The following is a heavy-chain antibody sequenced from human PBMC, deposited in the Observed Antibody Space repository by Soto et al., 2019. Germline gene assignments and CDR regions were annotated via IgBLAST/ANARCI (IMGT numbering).Heavy chain of an antibody. CDR3: VRRAQYFDGTGFQAFDI. D-gene: IGHD3-22*01. J-gene: IGHJ3*02. Sequence: EVRLLESGGGLRQPGGSLRLSCVASGYNFNKYAVSWVRQAPGKGLEWVSAISSGGDKTHYADSVKGRFTITRDNSKNMLYLEMNSLTVEDTAVYYCVRRAQYFDGTGFQAFDIWGQGTRVTVSS. CDR1: GYNFNKYA. CDR2: ISSGGDKT. V-gene: IGHV3-23*01.